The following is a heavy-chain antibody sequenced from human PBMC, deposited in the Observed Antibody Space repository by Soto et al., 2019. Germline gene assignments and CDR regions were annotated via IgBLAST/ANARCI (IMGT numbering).Heavy chain of an antibody. CDR3: ARGSNQDY. CDR2: IKNDGSEK. Sequence: EVQLVESGGDLVQPVGSLRLSCVASGFTFSAYWMSWVRQAPGKGLEWVATIKNDGSEKYYADAVRGRFTLSRDNTKSSFYLELGGLRAEDTAIYYCARGSNQDYWGQGTLVAVSS. D-gene: IGHD2-8*01. V-gene: IGHV3-7*03. CDR1: GFTFSAYW. J-gene: IGHJ4*02.